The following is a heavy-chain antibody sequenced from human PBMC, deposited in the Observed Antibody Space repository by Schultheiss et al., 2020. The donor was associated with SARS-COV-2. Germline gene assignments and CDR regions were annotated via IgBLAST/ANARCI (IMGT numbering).Heavy chain of an antibody. CDR3: ARGPEYFDY. V-gene: IGHV3-74*01. CDR1: GFIFSNAW. Sequence: GGSLRLSCAASGFIFSNAWMSWVRQAPGKGLVWVSRINSDGSSTSYADSVKGRFTISRDNAKNTLYLQMNSLRAEDTAVYYCARGPEYFDYWGQGTLVTVSS. J-gene: IGHJ4*02. CDR2: INSDGSST.